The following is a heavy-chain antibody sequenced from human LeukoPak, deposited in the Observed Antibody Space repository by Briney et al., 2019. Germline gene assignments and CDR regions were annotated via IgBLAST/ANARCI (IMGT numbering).Heavy chain of an antibody. D-gene: IGHD3-3*01. CDR3: AKGAFGVVIDYYMDV. CDR2: IQYDGSNK. J-gene: IGHJ6*03. CDR1: GFTFRSYG. Sequence: PGGSLRLSCAASGFTFRSYGMHWVRQAPGKGLEWVAFIQYDGSNKYYADSVKGRFTISRDNSKNTLYLHMNSLRAEDTAVYYCAKGAFGVVIDYYMDVWGKGTTVTVSS. V-gene: IGHV3-30*02.